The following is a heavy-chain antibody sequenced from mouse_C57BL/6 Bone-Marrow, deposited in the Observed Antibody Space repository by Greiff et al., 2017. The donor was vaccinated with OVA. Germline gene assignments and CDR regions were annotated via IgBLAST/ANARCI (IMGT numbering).Heavy chain of an antibody. CDR3: TTRYYYGSSYDWYFDV. CDR2: IDPENGDP. V-gene: IGHV14-4*01. D-gene: IGHD1-1*01. Sequence: EVQLQQSGAELVRPGASVKLSCTASGFNIKDDYMHWVKQRPEQGLEWIGWIDPENGDPEYASKFQGKATITADTSSNPAYLQLSSLTSEDTAVYYCTTRYYYGSSYDWYFDVWGTGTTVTVSS. J-gene: IGHJ1*03. CDR1: GFNIKDDY.